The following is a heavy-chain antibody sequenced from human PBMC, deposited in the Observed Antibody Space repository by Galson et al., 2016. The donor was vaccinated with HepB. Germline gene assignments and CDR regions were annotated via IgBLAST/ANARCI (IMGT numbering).Heavy chain of an antibody. Sequence: SVKVSCKASGYTFTSYAISWVRQAPAQALEYLGWIDTSNGNTNYPQKFQDRVTLTTDTSTSTTYMELRSLISDDTAVYYCARSKAIRLWFLSWFDSWGQGSLIIV. CDR2: IDTSNGNT. CDR3: ARSKAIRLWFLSWFDS. CDR1: GYTFTSYA. D-gene: IGHD5-18*01. V-gene: IGHV1-18*01. J-gene: IGHJ5*01.